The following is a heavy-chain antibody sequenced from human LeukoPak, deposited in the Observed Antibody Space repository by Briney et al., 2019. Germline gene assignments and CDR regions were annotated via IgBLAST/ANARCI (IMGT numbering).Heavy chain of an antibody. CDR3: ARIPLSLRYCAAFDI. CDR1: GGSISSGGYY. D-gene: IGHD4-17*01. CDR2: IYYSGST. J-gene: IGHJ3*02. V-gene: IGHV4-31*03. Sequence: TLTLTCTVSGGSISSGGYYWSRIRQHPGKVLEWFGYIYYSGSTYYNPSLKSRVTKSVDTSKNQFSLKLSSVTAADTAVYYCARIPLSLRYCAAFDIWGQGTMVTVSS.